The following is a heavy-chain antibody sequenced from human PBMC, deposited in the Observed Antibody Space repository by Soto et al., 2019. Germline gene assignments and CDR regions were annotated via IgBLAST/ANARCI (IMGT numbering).Heavy chain of an antibody. J-gene: IGHJ4*02. D-gene: IGHD6-6*01. CDR1: GFTFSSYA. V-gene: IGHV3-23*01. CDR3: AKRSSSSTFDY. CDR2: ISGSDDST. Sequence: PGGSLRLSCAASGFTFSSYAMSWVRQAPGKGLEWVSVISGSDDSTYYADSVKGWFTISRDNSKNTLYLQMNSLRAEDTAVYYCAKRSSSSTFDYWGQGTLVTVSS.